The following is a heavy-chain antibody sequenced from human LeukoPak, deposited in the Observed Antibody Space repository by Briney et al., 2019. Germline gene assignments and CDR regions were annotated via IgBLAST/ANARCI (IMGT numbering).Heavy chain of an antibody. Sequence: SETLSLTCTVSGGSISSGGYYWSWVRQHPGKGLEWIGYIYYSGSTYYNPSLKSRVTISVHTSKNQFSLKLSSVTAADTALYYCASSPVNTGSFFDYWGQGTLVTVSS. J-gene: IGHJ4*02. D-gene: IGHD3-22*01. V-gene: IGHV4-31*03. CDR1: GGSISSGGYY. CDR3: ASSPVNTGSFFDY. CDR2: IYYSGST.